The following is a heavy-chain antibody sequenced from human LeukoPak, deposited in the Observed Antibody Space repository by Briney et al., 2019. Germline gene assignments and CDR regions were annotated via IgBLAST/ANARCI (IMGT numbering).Heavy chain of an antibody. V-gene: IGHV1-18*01. CDR3: ARGRFDCSSTSCPYGDAFDI. D-gene: IGHD2-2*01. Sequence: ASVKVSCKASGYTFTSYGISWVRQAPGQGLEWMGWISAYNGNTNYAQKLQGRVTMTTDTSTSKAYMELRSLRSDDTAVYYCARGRFDCSSTSCPYGDAFDIWGQGTMVTVSS. CDR1: GYTFTSYG. J-gene: IGHJ3*02. CDR2: ISAYNGNT.